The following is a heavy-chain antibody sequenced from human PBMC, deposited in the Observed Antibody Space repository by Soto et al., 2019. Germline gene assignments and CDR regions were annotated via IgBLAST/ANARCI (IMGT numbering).Heavy chain of an antibody. V-gene: IGHV3-30*04. CDR3: ARGDREDTAVVIGVRPGEYGVDV. CDR2: ISYNGGNR. D-gene: IGHD2-15*01. CDR1: GFSFSNYA. Sequence: GGSLRLSCAASGFSFSNYAMHWVRQAPGKGLECVAVISYNGGNRFYRDYVKGRFTISRDNSQNTVHLQIDSLRYEDAAVYYCARGDREDTAVVIGVRPGEYGVDVWGQGTTVTVSS. J-gene: IGHJ6*02.